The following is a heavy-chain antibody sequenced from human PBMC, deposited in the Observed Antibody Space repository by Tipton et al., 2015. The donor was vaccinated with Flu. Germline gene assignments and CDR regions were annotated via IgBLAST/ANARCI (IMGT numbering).Heavy chain of an antibody. CDR1: GGSISTSSYY. Sequence: TLSLTCTVSGGSISTSSYYWAWIRQPPGKGLEWIGYIYYSGSTNYNPSLKSRVTISVDTSKNQFSLKLSSVTAADTAVYYCARAGTTWGRMDVWGQGTTVTVSS. CDR3: ARAGTTWGRMDV. J-gene: IGHJ6*02. V-gene: IGHV4-61*01. D-gene: IGHD3-16*01. CDR2: IYYSGST.